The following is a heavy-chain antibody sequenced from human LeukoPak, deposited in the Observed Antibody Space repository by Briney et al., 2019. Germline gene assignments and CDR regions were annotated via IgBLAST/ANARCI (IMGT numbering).Heavy chain of an antibody. CDR1: GFTFSSYG. CDR3: AKGEKGVDY. CDR2: ISGSGGNT. J-gene: IGHJ4*02. V-gene: IGHV3-23*01. Sequence: GGSLRLSCAAPGFTFSSYGTSWVRQGPGKGLGWVSAISGSGGNTYYADSVKGRFTIYRYNSKKTLYLQMNSLRAEDTAVYYWAKGEKGVDYWGQGTLVTVSS.